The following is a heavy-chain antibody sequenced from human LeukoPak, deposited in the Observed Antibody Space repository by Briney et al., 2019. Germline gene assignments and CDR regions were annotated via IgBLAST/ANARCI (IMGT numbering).Heavy chain of an antibody. V-gene: IGHV3-9*01. CDR1: GFTFDDYA. J-gene: IGHJ4*02. D-gene: IGHD6-19*01. Sequence: GGSLRLSRAASGFTFDDYAMHWVRQAPGKGLEWVSGINWNSGSIDYAGSVKGRFTISRDNAMNSLYLQMNTLRPEDTALYYCAKGTQRGNSGWGYFFDQWGQGTLVTVSS. CDR3: AKGTQRGNSGWGYFFDQ. CDR2: INWNSGSI.